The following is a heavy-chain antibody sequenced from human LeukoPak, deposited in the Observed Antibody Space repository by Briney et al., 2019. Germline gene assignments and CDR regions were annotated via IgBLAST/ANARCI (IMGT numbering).Heavy chain of an antibody. D-gene: IGHD6-19*01. J-gene: IGHJ6*02. CDR3: AKDLLQQWLVLGPYHYYYYGMDV. CDR2: INTNTGNP. Sequence: GASVKVSCKASGYTFTSYAMNWVRQAPGQGLEWMGWINTNTGNPTYAQGFTGRFVFSLDTSVSTAYLQISSLKAEDTAVYYCAKDLLQQWLVLGPYHYYYYGMDVWGQGTTVTVSS. CDR1: GYTFTSYA. V-gene: IGHV7-4-1*02.